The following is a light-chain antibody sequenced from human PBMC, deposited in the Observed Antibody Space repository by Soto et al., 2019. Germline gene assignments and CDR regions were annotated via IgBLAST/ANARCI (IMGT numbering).Light chain of an antibody. V-gene: IGLV2-14*01. CDR2: EIN. CDR1: SSDVGGYKF. J-gene: IGLJ1*01. CDR3: SSYTSSTTLV. Sequence: QSALTQPASVSGSPGQSITISCTGTSSDVGGYKFVSWYQQHPGKAPKLKIYEINTRPSGVSSRFSGSKSGNTASLTISGLQAEDEADYYCSSYTSSTTLVFGTGTKVTVL.